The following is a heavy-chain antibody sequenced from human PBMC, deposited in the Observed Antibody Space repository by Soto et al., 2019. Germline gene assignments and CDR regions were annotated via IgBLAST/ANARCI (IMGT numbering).Heavy chain of an antibody. CDR2: TYYRSKWYN. D-gene: IGHD1-7*01. V-gene: IGHV6-1*01. J-gene: IGHJ6*02. CDR3: ARDNWNYVLGYYYYGMDV. CDR1: GGGVSTDIAA. Sequence: QTHFVSGAISGGGVSTDIAAWNWIRPSPSRGLEWLGRTYYRSKWYNDYAVSVKSRITINPDTSKNQFSLQLNSVTPEDTAVYYCARDNWNYVLGYYYYGMDVWGQATTVTDPS.